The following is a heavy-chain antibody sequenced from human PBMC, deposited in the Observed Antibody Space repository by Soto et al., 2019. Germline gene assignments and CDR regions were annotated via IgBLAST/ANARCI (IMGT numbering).Heavy chain of an antibody. D-gene: IGHD1-1*01. CDR1: GFMFSNHG. Sequence: QVQLVESGGGVVQPGRSLRLSCAASGFMFSNHGMHWARQAPGKGLEWGAVIWSDGNNRYYADSVKGRFTISRDNSKNTVYLQMNSLRAEDTAVYYCVRGDNWNDEASDYWGQGTLVTVSS. CDR3: VRGDNWNDEASDY. CDR2: IWSDGNNR. J-gene: IGHJ4*02. V-gene: IGHV3-33*01.